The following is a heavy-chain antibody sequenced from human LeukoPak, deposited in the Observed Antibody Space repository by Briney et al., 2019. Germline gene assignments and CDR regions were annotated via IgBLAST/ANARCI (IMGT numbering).Heavy chain of an antibody. D-gene: IGHD2-15*01. CDR3: ARDHCSGGSCYSYYYYYMDV. V-gene: IGHV1-46*01. CDR2: INPSGGST. J-gene: IGHJ6*03. Sequence: ASVKVSCKASGYTFTSYYMHWVRQAPGQGLEWMGIINPSGGSTSYAQKFQGRVTMTRDMSTSTVYMELSSLRSEDTAVYYCARDHCSGGSCYSYYYYYMDVWGKGTTVTVSS. CDR1: GYTFTSYY.